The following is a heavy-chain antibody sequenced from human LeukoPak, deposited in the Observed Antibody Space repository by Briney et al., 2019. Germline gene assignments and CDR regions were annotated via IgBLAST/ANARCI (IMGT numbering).Heavy chain of an antibody. CDR3: ARNTGGYYFGRSDY. Sequence: GGSLRLSCAASGFTFSSYAMHWVRQAPGKGLEYVSAISSNGGSTYYANSVKGRFTISRDNSKNTLYLQMGSLRAEDMAVYYCARNTGGYYFGRSDYWGQGTLVTVSS. D-gene: IGHD3-3*01. J-gene: IGHJ4*02. V-gene: IGHV3-64*01. CDR1: GFTFSSYA. CDR2: ISSNGGST.